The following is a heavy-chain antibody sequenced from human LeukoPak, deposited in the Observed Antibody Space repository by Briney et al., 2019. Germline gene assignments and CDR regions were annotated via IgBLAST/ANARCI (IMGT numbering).Heavy chain of an antibody. CDR3: ARARITIFGVVIIYNWFDP. CDR2: INPNSGGT. CDR1: GYTFTGYY. J-gene: IGHJ5*02. D-gene: IGHD3-3*01. V-gene: IGHV1-2*02. Sequence: ASVKDSCKASGYTFTGYYMHWVRQAPGQGREWMGWINPNSGGTNYAQKFQGRVTMTRDTSISTAYMELSRLRSDDTAVYYCARARITIFGVVIIYNWFDPWGQGTLVTVSS.